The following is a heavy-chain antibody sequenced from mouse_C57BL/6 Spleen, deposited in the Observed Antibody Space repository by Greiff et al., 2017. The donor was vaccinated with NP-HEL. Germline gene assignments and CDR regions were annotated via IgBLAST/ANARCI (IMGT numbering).Heavy chain of an antibody. CDR3: ARFDGYYEGRVYYYAMDD. Sequence: QVQLQQPGAELVKPGASVKMSCKASGYTFTSYWITWVKQRPGQGLAWIGDIYPGSGSTNYNEKFKSKATLTVDTSSSTAYMQLSSLTSEDSAVYYCARFDGYYEGRVYYYAMDDWGQGTSVTVSS. J-gene: IGHJ4*01. CDR2: IYPGSGST. D-gene: IGHD2-3*01. CDR1: GYTFTSYW. V-gene: IGHV1-55*01.